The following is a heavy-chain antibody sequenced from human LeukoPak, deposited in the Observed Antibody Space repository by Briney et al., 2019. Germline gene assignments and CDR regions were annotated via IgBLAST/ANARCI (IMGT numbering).Heavy chain of an antibody. CDR3: AKGGLAVAGIDY. V-gene: IGHV3-30*02. CDR2: IRYDGSNK. CDR1: GFTFSSYS. Sequence: GGSLRLSCAASGFTFSSYSMKWVRQAPGKGLEWVAFIRYDGSNKYYADSVKGRFTISRDNSKNTLYLQMNSLRAEDTAVYYCAKGGLAVAGIDYWGQGTLVTVSS. J-gene: IGHJ4*02. D-gene: IGHD6-19*01.